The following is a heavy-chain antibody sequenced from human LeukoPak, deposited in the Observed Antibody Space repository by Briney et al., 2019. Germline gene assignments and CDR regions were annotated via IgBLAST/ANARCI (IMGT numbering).Heavy chain of an antibody. V-gene: IGHV3-23*01. CDR2: VSVGGGST. CDR3: AKAKSGSYTFFGD. D-gene: IGHD1-26*01. J-gene: IGHJ4*02. Sequence: GGSLRLSCAASGFTFTSYAMSWVRQAPGKGLEWVSAVSVGGGSTYYADSVTGRFTISRDNSRNTLYLQMNSLRAEDTAVYFCAKAKSGSYTFFGDWGQGTLVTVSS. CDR1: GFTFTSYA.